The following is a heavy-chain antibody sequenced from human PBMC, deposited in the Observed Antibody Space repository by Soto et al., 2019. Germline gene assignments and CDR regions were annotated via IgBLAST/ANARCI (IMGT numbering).Heavy chain of an antibody. J-gene: IGHJ5*02. Sequence: SETLSLTCAVSGGSIISGGYSWIWIRQPPGKGLEWIGYIYHSGSTYYNPSLKSRVTISVDRSKNQFSLKLSSVTAAETAVYYCARGAGITGTARRWFDPWGQGTLVTVPS. CDR1: GGSIISGGYS. D-gene: IGHD1-20*01. V-gene: IGHV4-30-2*01. CDR3: ARGAGITGTARRWFDP. CDR2: IYHSGST.